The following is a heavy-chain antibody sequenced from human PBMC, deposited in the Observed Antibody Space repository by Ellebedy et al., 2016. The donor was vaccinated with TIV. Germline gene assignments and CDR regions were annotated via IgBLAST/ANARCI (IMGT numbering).Heavy chain of an antibody. CDR3: ARAMGSPDIVVVVAATYWFDP. CDR1: GYSISSGYY. Sequence: SETLSLXXTVSGYSISSGYYWGWIRQPPGKGLEWIGSISHSGNTYYNPSLKSRVTISVDTSKNQFSLKLSSVTAADTAVYYCARAMGSPDIVVVVAATYWFDPWGQGTLVTVSS. CDR2: ISHSGNT. V-gene: IGHV4-38-2*02. J-gene: IGHJ5*02. D-gene: IGHD2-15*01.